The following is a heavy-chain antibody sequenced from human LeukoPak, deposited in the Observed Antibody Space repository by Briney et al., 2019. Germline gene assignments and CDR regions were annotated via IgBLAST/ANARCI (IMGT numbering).Heavy chain of an antibody. CDR3: ARARSGYSGDDFEYCFDY. V-gene: IGHV4-38-2*02. J-gene: IGHJ4*02. CDR2: IYYSGSI. CDR1: GYSISNAYY. Sequence: SETLSLTCSVSGYSISNAYYWGWIRQPPGKGLEWIGSIYYSGSIFYNPSLKSRVTISIDTSKRHSSLRLSSVSAADTAMYYCARARSGYSGDDFEYCFDYWGRGTLVTVSS. D-gene: IGHD5-12*01.